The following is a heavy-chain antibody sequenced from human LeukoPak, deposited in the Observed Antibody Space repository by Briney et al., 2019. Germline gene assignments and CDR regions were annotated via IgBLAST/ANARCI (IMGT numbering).Heavy chain of an antibody. Sequence: SETLSLTCTVSGGSISSYYWSWIRQPPGKGLEWIGYTYYSGSTNYNPSLKSRVTISVDTSKNQFSLKLSSVTAADTAVYYCARRNGQDIVATFRRRYYFDYWGQGTLVTVSS. D-gene: IGHD5-12*01. CDR1: GGSISSYY. CDR2: TYYSGST. V-gene: IGHV4-59*12. CDR3: ARRNGQDIVATFRRRYYFDY. J-gene: IGHJ4*02.